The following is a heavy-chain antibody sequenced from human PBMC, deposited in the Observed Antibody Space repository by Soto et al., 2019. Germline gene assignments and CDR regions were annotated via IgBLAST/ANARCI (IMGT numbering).Heavy chain of an antibody. CDR2: ISGSGGST. V-gene: IGHV3-23*01. CDR1: GFTFSSYA. D-gene: IGHD3-22*01. J-gene: IGHJ4*02. Sequence: PGGSLRLSCAASGFTFSSYAMSWVRQAPGKGLEWVSAISGSGGSTYYADSVKGRFTISRDNSKNTLYLQMNSLRAEDTAVYYCEKVPYYYDSSGPPDYWGQGTLVTVYS. CDR3: EKVPYYYDSSGPPDY.